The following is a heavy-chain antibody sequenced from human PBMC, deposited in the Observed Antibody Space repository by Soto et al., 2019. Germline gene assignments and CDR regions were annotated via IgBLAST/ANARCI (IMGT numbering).Heavy chain of an antibody. CDR2: VYSTGTT. CDR1: GGSINGYW. Sequence: SETLSLTCSVSGGSINGYWWSWIRQPAGKGLEWIGRVYSTGTTDYNPSLNSRAAMSVETSKNQFSLKLTSVTAADTAVYYCARDIGSYAYGEGYWGQGIQVTVSS. J-gene: IGHJ4*02. V-gene: IGHV4-4*07. CDR3: ARDIGSYAYGEGY. D-gene: IGHD3-10*01.